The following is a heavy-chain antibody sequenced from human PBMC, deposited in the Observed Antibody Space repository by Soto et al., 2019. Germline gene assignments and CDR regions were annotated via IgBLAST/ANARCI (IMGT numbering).Heavy chain of an antibody. CDR1: GFSFSKFV. D-gene: IGHD3-22*01. CDR3: ARGGDSSGYPVYFDS. CDR2: IWFDGSKR. V-gene: IGHV3-33*01. J-gene: IGHJ4*02. Sequence: PGGSLRLSCSASGFSFSKFVMHWVRQAPGKGLECVAVIWFDGSKRDYADSVKGRFTVSRDNSENTLSLQMNNLRAEDTGVYYCARGGDSSGYPVYFDSWGQGTVVTVSS.